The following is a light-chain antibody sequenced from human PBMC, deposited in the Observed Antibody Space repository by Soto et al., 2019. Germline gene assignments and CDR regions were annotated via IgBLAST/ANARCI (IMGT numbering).Light chain of an antibody. V-gene: IGKV3-15*01. CDR2: GAS. Sequence: ERVMTQSPATLSVSPGERATLSCRASQSVSSNLAWYQQKRGQGPRLLIYGASTRATGIPARFSGSGSGTEFTLTISSLQSEDFAVYYCHQYNNWPLWTFGQGTKV. J-gene: IGKJ1*01. CDR3: HQYNNWPLWT. CDR1: QSVSSN.